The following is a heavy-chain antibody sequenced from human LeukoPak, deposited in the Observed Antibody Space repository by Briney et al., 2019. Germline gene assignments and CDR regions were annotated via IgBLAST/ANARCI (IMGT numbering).Heavy chain of an antibody. Sequence: PGGSPRLSCAASGFTFSSYWMNWVRQVPGKGLVWVSRINSDGSSTSYADSVKGRFTISRDNAKNTLYVQMNSLRAEDTAVYYCSTGSGHAFDIWGRGTMVTVSS. CDR3: STGSGHAFDI. CDR1: GFTFSSYW. J-gene: IGHJ3*02. V-gene: IGHV3-74*01. CDR2: INSDGSST. D-gene: IGHD3-10*01.